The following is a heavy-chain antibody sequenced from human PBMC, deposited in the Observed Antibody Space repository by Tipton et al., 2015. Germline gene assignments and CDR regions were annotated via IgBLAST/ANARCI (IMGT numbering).Heavy chain of an antibody. CDR1: GGPISSYY. CDR3: ARGFCGGDCYRPGYFDL. V-gene: IGHV4-4*07. D-gene: IGHD2-21*02. Sequence: TLSLTCTVSGGPISSYYWSWIRQPAGKGLEWIGRIHSSGGTKDNPSLKSRLTMSMDTSRNQFSLKLTSVTAADTAVYYCARGFCGGDCYRPGYFDLWGRGTLVTVSS. J-gene: IGHJ2*01. CDR2: IHSSGGT.